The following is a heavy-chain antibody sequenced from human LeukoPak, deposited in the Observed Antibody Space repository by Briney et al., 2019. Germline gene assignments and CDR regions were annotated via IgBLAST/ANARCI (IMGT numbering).Heavy chain of an antibody. CDR2: INPNSGGT. CDR3: ARETVMVTYWFDP. Sequence: ASVKVSCKASGYTFTGYYMHWVRQAPGQGLEWMGWINPNSGGTNYAQKFQGRVTMTRDTSISTAYMELSGLRSDDTAVYYCARETVMVTYWFDPWGQGTLVTVSS. D-gene: IGHD5-18*01. J-gene: IGHJ5*02. V-gene: IGHV1-2*02. CDR1: GYTFTGYY.